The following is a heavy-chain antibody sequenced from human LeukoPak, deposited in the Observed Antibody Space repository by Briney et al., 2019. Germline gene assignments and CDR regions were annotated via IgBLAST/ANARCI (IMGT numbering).Heavy chain of an antibody. D-gene: IGHD4-17*01. Sequence: ASVKASCKASGYTFTSYDINWVRQATGQGLEWMGWMNPNSGNTGYAQKFQGRVTMTRNTSISTAYMELSSLRSEDTAVYYCASTTVTTTLRYYVHRGSMDVWGQGTTVTVSS. V-gene: IGHV1-8*01. J-gene: IGHJ6*02. CDR3: ASTTVTTTLRYYVHRGSMDV. CDR1: GYTFTSYD. CDR2: MNPNSGNT.